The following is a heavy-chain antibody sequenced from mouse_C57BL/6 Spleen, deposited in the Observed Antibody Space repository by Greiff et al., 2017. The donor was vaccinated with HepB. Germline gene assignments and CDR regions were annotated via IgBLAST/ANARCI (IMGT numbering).Heavy chain of an antibody. CDR3: ARRIYYANFDY. J-gene: IGHJ2*01. Sequence: EVMLVESGGGLVKPGGSLKLSCAASGFTFSDYGMHWVRQATEKGLEWVAYISSGSSTIYYADTVKGRFTISRDNAKNTLFLQMTSLRSEDTAMYYCARRIYYANFDYWGQGTTLTVSS. V-gene: IGHV5-17*01. CDR1: GFTFSDYG. CDR2: ISSGSSTI. D-gene: IGHD1-1*01.